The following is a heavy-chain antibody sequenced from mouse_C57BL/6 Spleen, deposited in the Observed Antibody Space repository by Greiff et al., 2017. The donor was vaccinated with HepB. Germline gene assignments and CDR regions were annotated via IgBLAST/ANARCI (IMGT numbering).Heavy chain of an antibody. CDR3: ARDDGYAY. D-gene: IGHD2-3*01. CDR2: INPSTGGT. CDR1: GYSFTGYY. J-gene: IGHJ3*01. V-gene: IGHV1-42*01. Sequence: VQLQQSGPELVKPGASVKISCKASGYSFTGYYMNWVKQSPEKSLEWIGEINPSTGGTTYNQKFKAKATLTVDKSSSTAYMQLKSLTSEDSAVYYCARDDGYAYWGQGTLVTVSA.